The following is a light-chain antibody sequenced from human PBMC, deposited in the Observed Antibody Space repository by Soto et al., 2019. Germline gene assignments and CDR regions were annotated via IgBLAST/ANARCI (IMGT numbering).Light chain of an antibody. Sequence: DIQMTQSPSSVSASVGDRVTITCRASQGVGNWLAWFQQKPGKAPNLLIYAASSLQSGVPSRFNGSGSGTDFTLTISSLQPEDFATYSCLQTKSFPYTFGPGTKLEIK. CDR2: AAS. J-gene: IGKJ2*01. V-gene: IGKV1D-12*01. CDR1: QGVGNW. CDR3: LQTKSFPYT.